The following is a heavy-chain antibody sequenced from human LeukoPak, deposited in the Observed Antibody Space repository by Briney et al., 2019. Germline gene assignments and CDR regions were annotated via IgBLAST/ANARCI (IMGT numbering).Heavy chain of an antibody. CDR3: ARIHDVLTGSFDY. D-gene: IGHD3-9*01. Sequence: GGSLRLSCAASGFTFSRYGINWVRQAPGKGLEWVSSISSSTTYIYYADSVKGRFTISRDNARHSVYLQMNSLRAEDTAVYYCARIHDVLTGSFDYWGQGTLVTVSS. J-gene: IGHJ4*02. CDR2: ISSSTTYI. V-gene: IGHV3-21*01. CDR1: GFTFSRYG.